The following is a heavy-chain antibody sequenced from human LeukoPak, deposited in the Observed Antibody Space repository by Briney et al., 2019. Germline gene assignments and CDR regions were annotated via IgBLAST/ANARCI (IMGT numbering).Heavy chain of an antibody. CDR1: GFTFSSSW. D-gene: IGHD5-18*01. J-gene: IGHJ4*02. CDR3: ARDPRYSYGY. V-gene: IGHV3-7*04. CDR2: IKEDGSEK. Sequence: PGGSLRLSCAASGFTFSSSWMTWVRQAPGKGLEWVANIKEDGSEKYCVDSVEGRFTISRDNAKNSLYLQMNSLRAEDTAVYYCARDPRYSYGYWGQGTLVTVSS.